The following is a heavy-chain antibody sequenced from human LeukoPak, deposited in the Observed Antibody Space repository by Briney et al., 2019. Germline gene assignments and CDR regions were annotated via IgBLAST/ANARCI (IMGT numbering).Heavy chain of an antibody. CDR1: GYTFTNYG. CDR3: AKLHFYYYNMDV. V-gene: IGHV1-18*01. Sequence: VASVKVSCKASGYTFTNYGISWVRQAPGQGLEWMGWISTYNGNTNYSQKLQGRVTMTIDTSTSTAYMELRSLRSDDTAVYYCAKLHFYYYNMDVWGKGTTVTVSS. D-gene: IGHD1-7*01. CDR2: ISTYNGNT. J-gene: IGHJ6*03.